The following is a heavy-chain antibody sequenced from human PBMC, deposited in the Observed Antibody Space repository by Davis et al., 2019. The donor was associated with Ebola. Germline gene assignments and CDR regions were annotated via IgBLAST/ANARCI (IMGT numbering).Heavy chain of an antibody. D-gene: IGHD6-19*01. CDR2: IIPIFGTA. Sequence: SVKVSCKASGGTFSSYGISWVRQAPGQGLEWMGGIIPIFGTANYAQKFQGRVTITADESTSTAYMELSSLRSEDTAVYYCARDPLVAGFYWYFDLWGRGTLVTVSS. CDR3: ARDPLVAGFYWYFDL. J-gene: IGHJ2*01. CDR1: GGTFSSYG. V-gene: IGHV1-69*13.